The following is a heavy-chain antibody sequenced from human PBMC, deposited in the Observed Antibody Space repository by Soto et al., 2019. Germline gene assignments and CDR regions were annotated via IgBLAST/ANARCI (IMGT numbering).Heavy chain of an antibody. CDR3: TKYYDILTGYPRFDY. D-gene: IGHD3-9*01. J-gene: IGHJ4*02. V-gene: IGHV3-23*01. CDR1: GFTFSSYA. Sequence: GGSLRLSCAASGFTFSSYAMSWVRQAPGKGLEWVSAISGSGGSTYYADSVKGRFTISRDNSKNTLYLQMNSLRAEDTAVYYCTKYYDILTGYPRFDYWGQGTLVTVSS. CDR2: ISGSGGST.